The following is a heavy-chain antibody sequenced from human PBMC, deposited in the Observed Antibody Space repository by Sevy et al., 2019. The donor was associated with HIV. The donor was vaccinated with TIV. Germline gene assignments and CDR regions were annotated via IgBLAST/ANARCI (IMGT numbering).Heavy chain of an antibody. Sequence: GGSLRLSCAASGFTVSSNYMGWVRQAPGKGLEWVSVIYSGSNTYYADSVKSRFTISRDNSNNSKNTLYLQMNSLRVEDTAGYYCAGGGSQRPGHIDYWGSGTLVTVSS. CDR2: IYSGSNT. CDR3: AGGGSQRPGHIDY. CDR1: GFTVSSNY. J-gene: IGHJ4*01. D-gene: IGHD2-15*01. V-gene: IGHV3-53*01.